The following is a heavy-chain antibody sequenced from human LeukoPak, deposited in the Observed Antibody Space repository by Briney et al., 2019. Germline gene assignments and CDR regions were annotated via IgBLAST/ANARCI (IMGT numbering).Heavy chain of an antibody. CDR3: ARDRTNDILTGYGWFDP. J-gene: IGHJ5*02. Sequence: GGSLRLSCAASGFTFSSYSMNWVRQAPGKGLEWVSYISSSGSMIYYADSVKGRFTISRDNAKNSLYLQMNSLRAEDTAVYYCARDRTNDILTGYGWFDPWGQGTLVTVSS. CDR2: ISSSGSMI. D-gene: IGHD3-9*01. CDR1: GFTFSSYS. V-gene: IGHV3-48*01.